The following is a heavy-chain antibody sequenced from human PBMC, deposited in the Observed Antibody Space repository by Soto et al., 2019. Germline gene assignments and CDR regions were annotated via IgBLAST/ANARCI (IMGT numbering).Heavy chain of an antibody. Sequence: GGSLRLSCAASGFTFSSYSMNWVRQAPGKGLEWVSYISSSSSTIYYADSVKGRFTISRDNAKNSLYLQMNSLRDEDTAVYYCARASGRGITTPLRYYYYGMDVWGQGTTVTVSS. CDR1: GFTFSSYS. CDR2: ISSSSSTI. V-gene: IGHV3-48*02. J-gene: IGHJ6*02. CDR3: ARASGRGITTPLRYYYYGMDV. D-gene: IGHD1-20*01.